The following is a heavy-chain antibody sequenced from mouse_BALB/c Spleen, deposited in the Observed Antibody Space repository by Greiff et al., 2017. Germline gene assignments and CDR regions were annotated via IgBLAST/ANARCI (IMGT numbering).Heavy chain of an antibody. J-gene: IGHJ2*01. CDR1: GYTFTNYW. V-gene: IGHV1-63*02. CDR3: ARRHGSSFFDY. Sequence: LQESGAELVRPGTSVKLSCKASGYTFTNYWLGWVKQRPGHGLEWIGDIYPGGGYTNYNEKFKGKATLTADTSSSTAYMQLSSLTSEDSAVYFCARRHGSSFFDYWGQGTTLTVSS. CDR2: IYPGGGYT. D-gene: IGHD1-1*01.